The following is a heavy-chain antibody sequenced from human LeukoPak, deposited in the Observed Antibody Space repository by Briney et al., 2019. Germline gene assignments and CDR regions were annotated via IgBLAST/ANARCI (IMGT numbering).Heavy chain of an antibody. CDR1: GFTFSSYA. J-gene: IGHJ4*02. V-gene: IGHV3-23*01. CDR3: ARGPPPADN. Sequence: GGSLRLSCAASGFTFSSYAVSWVRQAPGKGLEWVSAISTSGASTYYADSVKGRFTTSRDNSKNTLYLQINSLRAEDTAVYYCARGPPPADNWGQGTLVTVSS. CDR2: ISTSGAST.